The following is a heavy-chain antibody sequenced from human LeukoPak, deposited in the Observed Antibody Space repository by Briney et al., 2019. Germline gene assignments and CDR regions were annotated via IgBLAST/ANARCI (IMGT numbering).Heavy chain of an antibody. D-gene: IGHD1-14*01. J-gene: IGHJ4*02. Sequence: PGGSLRLSCTASGLTFSTSGFSWVRQAPGKGLEWVASIGPTGSDRYHADSIKGRFTISRDNANNFLYLQMNSLRAEDTAVYYCATETNGRHYDYWGQGPLLTVSS. V-gene: IGHV3-21*06. CDR3: ATETNGRHYDY. CDR2: IGPTGSDR. CDR1: GLTFSTSG.